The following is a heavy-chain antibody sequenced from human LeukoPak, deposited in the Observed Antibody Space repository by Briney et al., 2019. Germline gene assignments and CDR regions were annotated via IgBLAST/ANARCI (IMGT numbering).Heavy chain of an antibody. CDR3: ARGSVVAAGDY. V-gene: IGHV4-34*01. D-gene: IGHD2-15*01. CDR1: GGSLSGYY. Sequence: SETLSLTCAVYGGSLSGYYWSWIRQPPGKGLEWIGEINHSGSTNYNPSLKSRATISVDTSKNQFSLKLSSVTAADAAVYYCARGSVVAAGDYWGQGTLVTVSS. CDR2: INHSGST. J-gene: IGHJ4*02.